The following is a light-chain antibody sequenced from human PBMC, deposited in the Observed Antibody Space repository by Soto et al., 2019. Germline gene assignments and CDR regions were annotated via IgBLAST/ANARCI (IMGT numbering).Light chain of an antibody. V-gene: IGLV2-14*01. CDR1: SSDVGTYNY. CDR2: EVS. J-gene: IGLJ1*01. Sequence: QSGLTQPASVSGSPGQSITISCTGTSSDVGTYNYVSWYQLHPDKAPKLMVYEVSNRPSGVSNRFSGSKSGNTASLTISGLQAEDEADYHCSSYTSSSTYVFGTGTKLTVL. CDR3: SSYTSSSTYV.